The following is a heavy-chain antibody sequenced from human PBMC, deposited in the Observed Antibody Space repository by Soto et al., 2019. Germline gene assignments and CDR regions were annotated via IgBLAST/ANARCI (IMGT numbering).Heavy chain of an antibody. CDR2: ISGGGDTT. Sequence: EVQLLESGGGLVQPGGSLRLSCAASGFTFNNYAMTWVRQAPGQGLEWVSAISGGGDTTSYADSVKGRLTVSRDGSKNTLYLKMSSLRAEDTALYYCAKGRGGSGSLTPRVDFWGQGTLVNGSS. CDR1: GFTFNNYA. D-gene: IGHD3-10*01. V-gene: IGHV3-23*01. CDR3: AKGRGGSGSLTPRVDF. J-gene: IGHJ4*02.